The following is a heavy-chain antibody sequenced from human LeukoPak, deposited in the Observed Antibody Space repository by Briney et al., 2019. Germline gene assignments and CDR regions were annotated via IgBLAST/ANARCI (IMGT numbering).Heavy chain of an antibody. J-gene: IGHJ5*02. D-gene: IGHD3-22*01. CDR2: IYYSGST. V-gene: IGHV4-59*01. Sequence: SETLSLTCAVYGGSFSGYYWSWIRQPPGKGLEWIGYIYYSGSTNYNPSLKSRVTISVDTSKNQFSLKLSSVTAADTAVYYCARAPYYYDSSGYYNWFDPWGQGTLVTVSS. CDR1: GGSFSGYY. CDR3: ARAPYYYDSSGYYNWFDP.